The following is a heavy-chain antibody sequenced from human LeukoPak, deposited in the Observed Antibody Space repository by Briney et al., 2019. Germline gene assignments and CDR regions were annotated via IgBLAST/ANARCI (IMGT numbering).Heavy chain of an antibody. Sequence: ASVKVSCKASGYTFTDYFMNWVRQAPGQGLEWMGWINPKSGGTVYAQKFQGRVTMTRDTSISTAYMELSRLRSDDTAVYYCARDGPYANDYWGQGTLVTVSS. CDR2: INPKSGGT. V-gene: IGHV1-2*02. CDR1: GYTFTDYF. CDR3: ARDGPYANDY. J-gene: IGHJ4*02. D-gene: IGHD4-17*01.